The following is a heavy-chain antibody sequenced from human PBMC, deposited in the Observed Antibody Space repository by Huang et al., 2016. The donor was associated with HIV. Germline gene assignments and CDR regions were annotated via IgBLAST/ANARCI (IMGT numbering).Heavy chain of an antibody. J-gene: IGHJ4*02. Sequence: QLQLQESAPGLVKPSETLSLTCTVSCCSISSSSYYWGWIRQPPGKGLEWIGSIYYSGSTYINPARKSRVTISVDTYKNQFSLKLSSVTAADTAVDYCASAPMGIAAAGAVFDYWGQGTLVTVSS. CDR2: IYYSGST. CDR1: CCSISSSSYY. CDR3: ASAPMGIAAAGAVFDY. D-gene: IGHD6-13*01. V-gene: IGHV4-39*01.